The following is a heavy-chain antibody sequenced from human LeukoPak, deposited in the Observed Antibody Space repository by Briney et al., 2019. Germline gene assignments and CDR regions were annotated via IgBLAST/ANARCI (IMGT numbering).Heavy chain of an antibody. Sequence: ASVKVSCKASGGTFSSYAISWVRQAPGQGLEWMGGIIPIFGTANYAQKFQGRVTITTDESTSTAYMELSSLRSEDTAVYYCARGPARPPLDYFDYWGQGTLVTVSS. V-gene: IGHV1-69*05. J-gene: IGHJ4*02. CDR2: IIPIFGTA. CDR1: GGTFSSYA. D-gene: IGHD6-6*01. CDR3: ARGPARPPLDYFDY.